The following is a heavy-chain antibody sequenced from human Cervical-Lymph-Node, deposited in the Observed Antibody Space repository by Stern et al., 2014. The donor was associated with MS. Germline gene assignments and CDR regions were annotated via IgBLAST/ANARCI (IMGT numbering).Heavy chain of an antibody. D-gene: IGHD3-16*02. Sequence: QVQLQESGPGLVKPSETLSLMCSVSSGFIGNNYWSWIRQPSGKGLEWIGHLYYRGSTYYNPSLKSRVTISLDTSKNQLSLRLSSVTAADTAVYYCARAGPYDYIWGNFRHRAFYFDSWGQGALVTVSS. V-gene: IGHV4-59*01. CDR2: LYYRGST. CDR3: ARAGPYDYIWGNFRHRAFYFDS. CDR1: SGFIGNNY. J-gene: IGHJ4*02.